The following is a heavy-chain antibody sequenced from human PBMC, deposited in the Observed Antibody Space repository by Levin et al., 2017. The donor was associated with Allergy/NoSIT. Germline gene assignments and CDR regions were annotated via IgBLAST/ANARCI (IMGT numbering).Heavy chain of an antibody. J-gene: IGHJ6*02. CDR3: AKGEAPGYCSSTTCYYYYAMDV. V-gene: IGHV3-23*01. CDR1: GFTFSSYA. Sequence: GGSLRLSCAASGFTFSSYAMTWVRQAPGKGLEWVSSITGSGGSTYYTDSVKGRFTISRDNSNNTLFLQMNSLRAEDTARYYCAKGEAPGYCSSTTCYYYYAMDVWGQGTTVTVAS. CDR2: ITGSGGST. D-gene: IGHD2-2*01.